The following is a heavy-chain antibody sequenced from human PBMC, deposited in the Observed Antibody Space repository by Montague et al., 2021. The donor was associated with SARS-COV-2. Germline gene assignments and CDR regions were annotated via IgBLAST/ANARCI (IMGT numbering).Heavy chain of an antibody. D-gene: IGHD3-22*01. Sequence: SETLSLTCTVSGGSITDNYWNWFRQTPGTGLESIGYMYYSGSTNYNPSLESRVTISIDTSKHHFSLKLYSVTAADTAVYYCARLTYYYDSSGSYRTLYYFRSWDNRTLVSVAS. CDR3: ARLTYYYDSSGSYRTLYYFRS. V-gene: IGHV4-59*08. CDR1: GGSITDNY. J-gene: IGHJ4*03. CDR2: MYYSGST.